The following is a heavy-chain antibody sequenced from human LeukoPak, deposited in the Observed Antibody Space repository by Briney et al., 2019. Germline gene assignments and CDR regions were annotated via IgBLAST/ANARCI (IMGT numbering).Heavy chain of an antibody. D-gene: IGHD6-6*01. CDR3: ARLGPVDKIAARPHVDY. CDR1: GGSISSSSYY. CDR2: IYYSGST. Sequence: SETLSLTCTVSGGSISSSSYYWGWIRQPPGKGLEWIGNIYYSGSTYYNPSLKSRVTISVDTSKNQFSLKLSSVTAADTAVYYCARLGPVDKIAARPHVDYWGQGTLVTVFS. J-gene: IGHJ4*02. V-gene: IGHV4-39*01.